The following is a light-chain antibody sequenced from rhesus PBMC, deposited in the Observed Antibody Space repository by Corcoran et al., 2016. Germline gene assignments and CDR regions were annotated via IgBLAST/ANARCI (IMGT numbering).Light chain of an antibody. CDR3: LPHNSNPFT. Sequence: DIQMTQSPSSLSASAGDTVTITCWASQGISTYLNWYQQQPGKAPKRRIYAASILESGVPSRFSGSGSGTEIPLPISSLQPEDFATYYCLPHNSNPFTFGPGTKLDIK. CDR2: AAS. V-gene: IGKV1-43*01. CDR1: QGISTY. J-gene: IGKJ3*01.